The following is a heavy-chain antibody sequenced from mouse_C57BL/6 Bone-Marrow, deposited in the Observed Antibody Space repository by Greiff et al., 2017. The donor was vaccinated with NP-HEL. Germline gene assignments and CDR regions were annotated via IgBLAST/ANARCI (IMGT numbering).Heavy chain of an antibody. CDR3: ARYRGGSYWYFDV. CDR2: ISYSGST. CDR1: GYSITSDS. V-gene: IGHV3-8*01. Sequence: DVQLQESGPGLAKPSQTLSLTCSVTGYSITSDSWNWIRKFPGNKLEYMGYISYSGSTYSNPSLKSRLSITRDTSKNQYYMQLNSGTTEDTATYYCARYRGGSYWYFDVWGTGTTVTVSS. D-gene: IGHD1-1*02. J-gene: IGHJ1*03.